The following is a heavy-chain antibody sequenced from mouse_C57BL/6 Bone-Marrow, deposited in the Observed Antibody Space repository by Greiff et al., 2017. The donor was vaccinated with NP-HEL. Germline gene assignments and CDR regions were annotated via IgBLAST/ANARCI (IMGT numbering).Heavy chain of an antibody. J-gene: IGHJ2*01. D-gene: IGHD4-1*01. CDR2: ILPGSGST. Sequence: QVQLKESGAELMKPGASVKLSCKATGYTFTGYWIEWVKQRPGHGLEWIGEILPGSGSTNYKEKFKGKATFTADTSSNTAYMQLSSLTTEDSAIYYCARRWDRGEFGYWGQGTTLTVSS. CDR3: ARRWDRGEFGY. CDR1: GYTFTGYW. V-gene: IGHV1-9*01.